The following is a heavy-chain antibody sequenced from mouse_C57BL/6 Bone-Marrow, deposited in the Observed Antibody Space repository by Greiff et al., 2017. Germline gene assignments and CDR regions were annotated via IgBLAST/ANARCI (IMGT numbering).Heavy chain of an antibody. CDR3: ARSPFITWGPYYYAMDY. J-gene: IGHJ4*01. Sequence: VPLQQSDAELVKPGASVKISCKVSGYTFTDHTIHWMKQRPEQGLEWIGYIYPRDGSTKYNEKLKGKATLTADKSASTAYMQLNSLTSEDSAVYFCARSPFITWGPYYYAMDYWGQGTSVTVSS. CDR2: IYPRDGST. V-gene: IGHV1-78*01. CDR1: GYTFTDHT. D-gene: IGHD1-1*01.